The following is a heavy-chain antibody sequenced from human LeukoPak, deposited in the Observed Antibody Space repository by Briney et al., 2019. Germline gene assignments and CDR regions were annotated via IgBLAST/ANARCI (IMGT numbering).Heavy chain of an antibody. Sequence: PSETLSLTCTVSGGSISSSSYYWGWIRQPPGKGLEWIGSIYYSGSTYNNPSLKSRVTISVDTSKNQFSLKLSSVTAADTAVYYCARVSGITMIVVVQSDGFDIWGQGTMVSVSS. CDR1: GGSISSSSYY. J-gene: IGHJ3*02. CDR2: IYYSGST. D-gene: IGHD3-22*01. CDR3: ARVSGITMIVVVQSDGFDI. V-gene: IGHV4-39*07.